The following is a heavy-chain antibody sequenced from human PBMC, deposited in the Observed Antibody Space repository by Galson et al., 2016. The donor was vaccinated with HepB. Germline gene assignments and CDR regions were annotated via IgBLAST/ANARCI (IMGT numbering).Heavy chain of an antibody. CDR2: MYYTGTT. CDR1: GASISSNRYL. J-gene: IGHJ6*02. CDR3: ARTYISGSFYTPRYYYYGMDV. Sequence: SETLSLTCTVSGASISSNRYLWGWVRQPPGKGLQWIGSMYYTGTTYENPSLSSRVTLSLDTSINQVSLRLTSVTAADTAVYFCARTYISGSFYTPRYYYYGMDVWGQGTTVTVSS. V-gene: IGHV4-39*01. D-gene: IGHD3-10*01.